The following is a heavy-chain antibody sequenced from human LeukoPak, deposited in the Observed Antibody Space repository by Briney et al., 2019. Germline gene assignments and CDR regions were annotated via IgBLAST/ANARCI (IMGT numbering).Heavy chain of an antibody. Sequence: GGSLRLSCTVSGFTVSSNSMSWVRQAPGKGLEWVSFIYSDNTHYSDSVKGRFTISRDNSKNTLYLQMNRLTAEDTAVYYCARRAGAYSHPYDYWGQGTLVTVSS. D-gene: IGHD4/OR15-4a*01. CDR3: ARRAGAYSHPYDY. CDR1: GFTVSSNS. V-gene: IGHV3-53*01. J-gene: IGHJ4*02. CDR2: IYSDNT.